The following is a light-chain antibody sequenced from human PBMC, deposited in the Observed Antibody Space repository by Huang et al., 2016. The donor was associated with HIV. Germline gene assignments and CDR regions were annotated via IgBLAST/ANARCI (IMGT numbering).Light chain of an antibody. CDR1: RSIGTN. CDR3: QHDNKWPPLT. V-gene: IGKV3-15*01. Sequence: QSHATLSVSPGEGATLSCRASRSIGTNLAWYQQGPGQSPRLLIYGASTRATGVPVRFIGSGYETQFNLSLSSLQSEDFATYYGQHDNKWPPLTFGGGTKVDI. J-gene: IGKJ4*01. CDR2: GAS.